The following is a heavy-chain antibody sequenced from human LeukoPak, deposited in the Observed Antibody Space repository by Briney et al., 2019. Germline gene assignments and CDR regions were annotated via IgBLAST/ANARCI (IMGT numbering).Heavy chain of an antibody. CDR3: ARAVLRYFDWLLDYYYGMDV. CDR1: GGTFSSYA. J-gene: IGHJ6*02. D-gene: IGHD3-9*01. V-gene: IGHV1-69*01. CDR2: IIPIFGTA. Sequence: ASVKVSCKASGGTFSSYAISWVRQAPGQGLEWMGGIIPIFGTANYAQKFQGRVTITADESTSTAYMELSSLRSEDTAVYYCARAVLRYFDWLLDYYYGMDVWGQGTTVTVSS.